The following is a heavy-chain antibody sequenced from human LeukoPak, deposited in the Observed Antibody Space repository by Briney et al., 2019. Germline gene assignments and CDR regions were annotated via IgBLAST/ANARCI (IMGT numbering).Heavy chain of an antibody. V-gene: IGHV1-24*01. Sequence: ASVKVSCKVSGYTLTELSMHWVRQAPGKRLEWMGGFDPEDGETIYAQKFQGRVTMTEDTSTDTAYMELSSLRCEDTAVYYCATVKPLRSSSWGLMEMSNWGQGTLFTVSS. CDR1: GYTLTELS. J-gene: IGHJ4*02. D-gene: IGHD6-13*01. CDR3: ATVKPLRSSSWGLMEMSN. CDR2: FDPEDGET.